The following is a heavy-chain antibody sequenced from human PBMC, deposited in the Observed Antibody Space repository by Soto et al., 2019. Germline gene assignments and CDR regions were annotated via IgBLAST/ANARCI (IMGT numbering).Heavy chain of an antibody. CDR3: ARVGRLHYFDD. Sequence: QVQLVESGGGVVQPGRSLRLSCAASGFTFSSYAMHWVRQAPGKGLEWVAVISYDGSNKCYADSVKGRFTISRDNSKNTLFLQMNSLRAEDTAVYYCARVGRLHYFDDWGQGTLVTVSS. V-gene: IGHV3-30-3*01. CDR1: GFTFSSYA. CDR2: ISYDGSNK. D-gene: IGHD4-17*01. J-gene: IGHJ4*02.